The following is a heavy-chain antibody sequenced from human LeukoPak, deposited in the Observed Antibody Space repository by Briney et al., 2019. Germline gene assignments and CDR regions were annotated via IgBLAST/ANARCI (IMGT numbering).Heavy chain of an antibody. CDR1: GFTVSSNY. CDR2: IKQDGSEK. Sequence: GGSLRLSCAASGFTVSSNYMSWVRQAPGKGLEWVANIKQDGSEKYYVDSVKGRFTISRDNSKNTLYLQMNRLRAEDTAVYYCAKVWKDLTLMRAGRYFQHWGQGTLVTVSS. D-gene: IGHD1-1*01. V-gene: IGHV3-7*03. J-gene: IGHJ1*01. CDR3: AKVWKDLTLMRAGRYFQH.